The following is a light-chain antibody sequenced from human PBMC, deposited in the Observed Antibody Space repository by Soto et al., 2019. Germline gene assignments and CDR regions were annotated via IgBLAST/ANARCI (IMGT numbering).Light chain of an antibody. Sequence: EIVLTQSPDTLSLSPGERATLSCRASQSVSSSYLAWYQQKPGQAPRLLIYGTSSRATGIPDRFSGSGSGTDFTLTISRVEPEDFAVYYCQQYGISPRTFGQWTKVEIK. CDR1: QSVSSSY. CDR2: GTS. J-gene: IGKJ1*01. V-gene: IGKV3-20*01. CDR3: QQYGISPRT.